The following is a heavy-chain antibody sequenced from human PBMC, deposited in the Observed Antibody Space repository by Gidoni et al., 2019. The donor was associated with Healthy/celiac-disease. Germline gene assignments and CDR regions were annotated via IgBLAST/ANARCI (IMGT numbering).Heavy chain of an antibody. J-gene: IGHJ3*02. Sequence: QVQLVQSGAEVKKPGASVKVSCTASGYTFTSYYMHWVRQAPGPVLEWIGIINPSGGSTSYAQKFQGRVTMTRDTSTSTVYMELSSLRSEDTDVYYGARGSPRGAFDIWGQGTMVTVSS. CDR2: INPSGGST. D-gene: IGHD1-26*01. CDR3: ARGSPRGAFDI. V-gene: IGHV1-46*01. CDR1: GYTFTSYY.